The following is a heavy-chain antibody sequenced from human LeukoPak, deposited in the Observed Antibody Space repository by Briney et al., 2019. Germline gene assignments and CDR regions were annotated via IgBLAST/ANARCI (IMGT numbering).Heavy chain of an antibody. V-gene: IGHV4-38-2*02. J-gene: IGHJ4*02. Sequence: PSETLSLTCTVSGYSISSGYYWGWIRQPPGKGLEWIGSIYHSGSTYYNPSLKSRVTISVDTSKNQFSLKLSSVTAADTAVYYCARENYDSSGYYYFNYWGQGTLVTVSS. CDR3: ARENYDSSGYYYFNY. CDR1: GYSISSGYY. D-gene: IGHD3-22*01. CDR2: IYHSGST.